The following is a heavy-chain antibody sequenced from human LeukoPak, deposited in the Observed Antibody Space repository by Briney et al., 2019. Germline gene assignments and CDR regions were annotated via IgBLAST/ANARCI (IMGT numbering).Heavy chain of an antibody. V-gene: IGHV4-39*07. Sequence: SETLSLTCTVSGGSISSSSYYWGWIRQPPGKGLEWIGSIYYSGGTYYNPSLKSRVTISVDTSKNQFSLKLSSVTAADTAVYYCARDIVVVVPAALYYYYYGMDVWGKGTTVTVSS. CDR1: GGSISSSSYY. D-gene: IGHD2-2*01. CDR3: ARDIVVVVPAALYYYYYGMDV. CDR2: IYYSGGT. J-gene: IGHJ6*04.